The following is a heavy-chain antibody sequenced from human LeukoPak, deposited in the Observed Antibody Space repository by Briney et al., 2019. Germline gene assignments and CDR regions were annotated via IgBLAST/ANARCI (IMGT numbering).Heavy chain of an antibody. CDR1: GGSISSSSYY. Sequence: PSETLSLTCTVSGGSISSSSYYWGWIRQPPGKGLEWIGSIYYSGSTYYNPSLKSRVTISVDTSKNQFSLKLSSVTAADTAVYYCARRPGFGEYDYYFDYWGQGTLVTVSS. V-gene: IGHV4-39*01. J-gene: IGHJ4*02. CDR2: IYYSGST. CDR3: ARRPGFGEYDYYFDY. D-gene: IGHD3-10*01.